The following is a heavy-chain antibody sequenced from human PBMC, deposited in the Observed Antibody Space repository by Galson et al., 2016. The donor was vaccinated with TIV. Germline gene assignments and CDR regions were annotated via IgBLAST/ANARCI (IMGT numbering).Heavy chain of an antibody. CDR1: GDSVSSNSAA. J-gene: IGHJ3*01. CDR2: TYCRSRCYY. V-gene: IGHV6-1*01. D-gene: IGHD3-10*01. Sequence: CAISGDSVSSNSAAWNWIRQSPSRGLEWLGRTYCRSRCYYDYAASVKSRITIESDTSKNQFSPQLNSVTSEDTAVYYCARAAGRNGATCHATCESFDFWGQGTKVTVSS. CDR3: ARAAGRNGATCHATCESFDF.